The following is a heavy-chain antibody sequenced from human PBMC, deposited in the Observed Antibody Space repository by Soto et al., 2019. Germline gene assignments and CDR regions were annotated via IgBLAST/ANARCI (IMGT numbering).Heavy chain of an antibody. CDR1: GGSISSGDYY. CDR3: ARAPTGTIVGVANNYFDP. Sequence: SETLSLTCTVSGGSISSGDYYWGWIRQPPGKGLEWIGSISHSGSTYYNPSLKSRVTMSVDTSRNQFSLKLTSVTAADTAVFYCARAPTGTIVGVANNYFDPWGLGTLVTVSS. V-gene: IGHV4-39*07. J-gene: IGHJ5*02. D-gene: IGHD3-3*01. CDR2: ISHSGST.